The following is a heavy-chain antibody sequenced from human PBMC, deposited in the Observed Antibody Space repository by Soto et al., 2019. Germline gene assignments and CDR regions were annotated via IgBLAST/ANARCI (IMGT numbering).Heavy chain of an antibody. V-gene: IGHV4-34*01. CDR3: ARVPGMGYYYGSGSSNPFPSSFRDY. CDR1: GGSFSGYY. CDR2: INHSGST. Sequence: SETLSLTCAVYGGSFSGYYWSWIRQPPGKGLEWIGEINHSGSTNYNPSLKSRVTISVDTSKNQLSLKLSSVTAADTAVYYCARVPGMGYYYGSGSSNPFPSSFRDYWGQGTLVTVSS. D-gene: IGHD3-10*01. J-gene: IGHJ4*02.